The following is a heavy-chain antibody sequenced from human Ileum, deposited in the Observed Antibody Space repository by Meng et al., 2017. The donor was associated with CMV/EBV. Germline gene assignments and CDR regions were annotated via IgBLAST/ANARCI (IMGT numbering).Heavy chain of an antibody. CDR2: IFCSGNT. V-gene: IGHV4-30-4*08. CDR1: GASISSGDYY. J-gene: IGHJ5*02. CDR3: ARFRIAALGNLFDP. D-gene: IGHD6-13*01. Sequence: QVHLQESGPRLVKPSQTLSLSCTFSGASISSGDYYWSWIRQPPGKGLEWIGYIFCSGNTYYNPSLNNRVIISIDTPRNQFSLKVDSVTAADTAVYYCARFRIAALGNLFDPWGHGTLVTVSS.